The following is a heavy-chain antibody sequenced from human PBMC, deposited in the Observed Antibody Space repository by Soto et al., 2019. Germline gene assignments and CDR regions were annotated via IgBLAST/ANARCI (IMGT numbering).Heavy chain of an antibody. CDR1: GFTFSSYG. CDR3: AKAGFGDSGVNYYFDY. CDR2: ISYDGSNK. V-gene: IGHV3-30*18. J-gene: IGHJ4*02. Sequence: GGSLRLSCAASGFTFSSYGMHWVRQAPGKGLEWVAVISYDGSNKYYADSVKGRFTISRDNSKNTLYLQMNSLRAEDTAVYYCAKAGFGDSGVNYYFDYWGQGTLVTVSS. D-gene: IGHD4-17*01.